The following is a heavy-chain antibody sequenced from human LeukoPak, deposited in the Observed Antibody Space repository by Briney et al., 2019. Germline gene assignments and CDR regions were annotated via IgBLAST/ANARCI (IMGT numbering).Heavy chain of an antibody. CDR3: ASIAAAGNE. CDR2: IYYSGST. Sequence: SETLSLTCTVSGGSISRSTYYWGWIRQPPGQGLEWIGSIYYSGSTYYNPSLKSRVTISVDTPMNQFSLKLSSVTAADTAVYYCASIAAAGNEWGQGTLVTVSS. V-gene: IGHV4-39*01. D-gene: IGHD6-13*01. CDR1: GGSISRSTYY. J-gene: IGHJ4*02.